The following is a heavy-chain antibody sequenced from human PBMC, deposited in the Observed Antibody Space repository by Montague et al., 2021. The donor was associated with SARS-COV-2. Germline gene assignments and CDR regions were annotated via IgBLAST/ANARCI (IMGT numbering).Heavy chain of an antibody. V-gene: IGHV4-34*01. CDR3: ARGRQHFNMIVVVMTGGEYYFDY. Sequence: SETLSLTCAVYGGSFSDYFWTWIRQPPGKGLEWIGEINHRGTSNYNPSLESRVSISVDMSKNQFSLYLGSVTAADTAVYYCARGRQHFNMIVVVMTGGEYYFDYWGQGTLVTVSS. CDR1: GGSFSDYF. D-gene: IGHD3-22*01. CDR2: INHRGTS. J-gene: IGHJ4*02.